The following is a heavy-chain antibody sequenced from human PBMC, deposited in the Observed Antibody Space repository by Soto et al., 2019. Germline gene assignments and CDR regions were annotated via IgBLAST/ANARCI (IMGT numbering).Heavy chain of an antibody. J-gene: IGHJ4*02. CDR2: IIPIFGTA. D-gene: IGHD4-17*01. V-gene: IGHV1-69*06. CDR3: ARCEYGDYYFDY. Sequence: VHVSCKPSRGTFRHYAISWVRPAPGQGLEWMGGIIPIFGTANYAQKFQGRVTITADKSTSTAYMELSSLRSEDTAVYYCARCEYGDYYFDYWGQGNLVTVSS. CDR1: RGTFRHYA.